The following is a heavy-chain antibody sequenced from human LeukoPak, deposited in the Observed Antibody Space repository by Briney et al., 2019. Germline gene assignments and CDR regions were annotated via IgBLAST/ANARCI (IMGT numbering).Heavy chain of an antibody. D-gene: IGHD3-16*02. CDR1: GYTFTGYY. Sequence: ASVKVSCKASGYTFTGYYMHWVRQAPGQGLEWMGWINPNSGGTNYAQKFQGRVTMTRDTSISTAYMELSRLRSDDTAVYYCARDGIMITFGGVIVTPDNWFDPWGQGTLVTVSS. CDR2: INPNSGGT. J-gene: IGHJ5*02. CDR3: ARDGIMITFGGVIVTPDNWFDP. V-gene: IGHV1-2*02.